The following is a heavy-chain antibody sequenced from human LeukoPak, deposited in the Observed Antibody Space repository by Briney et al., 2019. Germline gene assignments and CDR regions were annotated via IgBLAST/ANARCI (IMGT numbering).Heavy chain of an antibody. CDR2: INPNSGGT. V-gene: IGHV1-2*02. J-gene: IGHJ4*02. CDR3: ARDRGVYGDSRTFDY. Sequence: ASLKVSCKASGYTFTGYYMHWVRQAPGQGLEWMAWINPNSGGTNYAQKFQGRVTMTRDTSISTAYMELSRLRSDDTAVYYCARDRGVYGDSRTFDYWGQGTLVTVSS. D-gene: IGHD4-17*01. CDR1: GYTFTGYY.